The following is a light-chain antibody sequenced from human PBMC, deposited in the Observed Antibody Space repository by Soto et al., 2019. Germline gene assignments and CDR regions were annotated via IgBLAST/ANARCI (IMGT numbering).Light chain of an antibody. Sequence: EIVMTQSPVTLSVSPGERVTLSCRASQSVSSNLDWYQQKPGQAPSLLIYGAFTRASGIPARFSGTGSGTEFTLTISSLQSEDCALYYCQQYNDWPLTFGQGTKVDI. CDR1: QSVSSN. CDR2: GAF. V-gene: IGKV3-15*01. J-gene: IGKJ1*01. CDR3: QQYNDWPLT.